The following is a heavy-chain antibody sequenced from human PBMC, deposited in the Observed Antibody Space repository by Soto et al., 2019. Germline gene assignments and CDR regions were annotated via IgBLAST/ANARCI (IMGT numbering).Heavy chain of an antibody. V-gene: IGHV3-21*01. CDR2: ISSSSSYI. CDR3: ARERTRGGYCSGGSCFFYGMDV. D-gene: IGHD2-15*01. J-gene: IGHJ6*02. CDR1: VFTFSSYR. Sequence: GSLRLSCAASVFTFSSYRMNWVRQGPGKGLEWVSSISSSSSYIYYADSVKGRFTISRDNAKNSLYLQMNSLRAEDTAVYYCARERTRGGYCSGGSCFFYGMDVWGQGTTVTVSS.